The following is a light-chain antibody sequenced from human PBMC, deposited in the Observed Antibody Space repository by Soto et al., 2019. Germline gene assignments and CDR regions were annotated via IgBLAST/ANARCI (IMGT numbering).Light chain of an antibody. CDR3: QQYNSFSQVT. V-gene: IGKV1-5*03. CDR1: QSVSRW. Sequence: DIPMTQSPSALSASVGDTVTITCRASQSVSRWLAWYQQKPGKAPEHLIYKASSVEGGVPPRSSRSGSGTESPPTISTLPPDDFATYYCQQYNSFSQVTFGGGTKVAIK. CDR2: KAS. J-gene: IGKJ4*01.